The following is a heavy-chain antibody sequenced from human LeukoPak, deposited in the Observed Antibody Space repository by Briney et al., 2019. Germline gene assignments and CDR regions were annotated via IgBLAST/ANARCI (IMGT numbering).Heavy chain of an antibody. CDR2: IYYSGST. D-gene: IGHD3-10*01. CDR3: ARPFYGSGKGYYFDY. V-gene: IGHV4-39*01. CDR1: GGSISSSSYY. J-gene: IGHJ4*02. Sequence: PSETLSLTCTVSGGSISSSSYYWGWIRQPPGKGLEWIGSIYYSGSTYYNPSLKSRVTISVDTSKNQFSLKLSPVTAADTAVYYCARPFYGSGKGYYFDYWGQGTPVTVSS.